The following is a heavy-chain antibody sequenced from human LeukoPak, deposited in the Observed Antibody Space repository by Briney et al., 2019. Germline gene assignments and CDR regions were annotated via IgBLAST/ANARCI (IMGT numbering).Heavy chain of an antibody. J-gene: IGHJ3*02. CDR2: ISYVVGA. D-gene: IGHD3-22*01. V-gene: IGHV4-61*01. CDR3: ARESYYYDSSGYYLRGGAFDI. Sequence: PSETLSLTCTVPVGSVSSGSYYCSWIRQPPGKGLEWIGYISYVVGANYKPSLKSRVIISVHTSKNQFSLKLSSVTAADTAVYYCARESYYYDSSGYYLRGGAFDIWGQGTMVTVSS. CDR1: VGSVSSGSYY.